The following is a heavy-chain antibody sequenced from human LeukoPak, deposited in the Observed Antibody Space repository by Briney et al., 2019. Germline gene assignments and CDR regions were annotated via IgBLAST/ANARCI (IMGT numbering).Heavy chain of an antibody. D-gene: IGHD1-14*01. J-gene: IGHJ6*02. CDR3: AKVSGGGLYYDGMDV. Sequence: GSLRLSCAASGFTFDDYAMHWVRQAPGKGLEWVSAISGSGGSTYYADSVKGRFTISRDSSKNTLYLQMNSLRAEDTAVYYCAKVSGGGLYYDGMDVWGQGTTVTVSS. CDR1: GFTFDDYA. CDR2: ISGSGGST. V-gene: IGHV3-23*01.